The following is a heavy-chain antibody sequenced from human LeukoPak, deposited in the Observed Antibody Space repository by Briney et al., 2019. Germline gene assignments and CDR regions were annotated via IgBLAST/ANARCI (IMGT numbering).Heavy chain of an antibody. J-gene: IGHJ4*02. V-gene: IGHV3-53*01. D-gene: IGHD5-18*01. CDR2: IYSDGRI. Sequence: GGSLRLSCGASGFTVSSNYMSWVRQAPGKGLERVSVIYSDGRIHYANSVKGRFTISRDDSKNTLYLQMNSLRAEDTAVYYCARESGYSYGLAGFFDYWGQGTLVTVSS. CDR3: ARESGYSYGLAGFFDY. CDR1: GFTVSSNY.